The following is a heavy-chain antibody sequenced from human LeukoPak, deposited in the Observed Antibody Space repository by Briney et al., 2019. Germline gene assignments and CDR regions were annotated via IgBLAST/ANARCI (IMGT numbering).Heavy chain of an antibody. D-gene: IGHD3-3*01. CDR3: AKDFYDLTISGVAHLDRPARVFED. V-gene: IGHV3-23*01. CDR2: ISGGGGYT. Sequence: GGSLRLSCSASGFTFSSYSMNWVRQAPGKGLEWVSGISGGGGYTYYVDSVKGRFTISRDNSKNTLYLQMNSLRVEDTAVYYCAKDFYDLTISGVAHLDRPARVFEDWGQGTLVTVSS. J-gene: IGHJ4*02. CDR1: GFTFSSYS.